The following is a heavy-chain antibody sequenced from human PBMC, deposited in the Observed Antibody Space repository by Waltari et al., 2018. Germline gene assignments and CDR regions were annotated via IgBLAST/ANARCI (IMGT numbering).Heavy chain of an antibody. V-gene: IGHV3-23*01. D-gene: IGHD3-16*02. Sequence: EVQPLASGGGLVQPGGSLRLSCAASGFTFSSYALSWVRQAPGKGVEWVSAISGSGGSTDYADSVKGRFTISRDNSKNTLYLQMNSLRAEDTAVYYCAKAPHYVWGSYRFHLDYWGQGTLVTVSS. CDR2: ISGSGGST. CDR3: AKAPHYVWGSYRFHLDY. J-gene: IGHJ4*02. CDR1: GFTFSSYA.